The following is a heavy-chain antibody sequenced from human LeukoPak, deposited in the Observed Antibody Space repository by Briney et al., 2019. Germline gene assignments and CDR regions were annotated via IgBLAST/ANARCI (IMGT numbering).Heavy chain of an antibody. D-gene: IGHD6-19*01. V-gene: IGHV1-46*01. Sequence: ASVKVSCKASGYTFTSHYMHWVRQAPGQGLEWMGIINPSGGSTSYAQKFQGRVTMTRDTSTSTVYMELSSLRSEDTAVYYCARVAVSSGWPTYYYYGMDVWGQGTTVTVSS. CDR3: ARVAVSSGWPTYYYYGMDV. J-gene: IGHJ6*02. CDR2: INPSGGST. CDR1: GYTFTSHY.